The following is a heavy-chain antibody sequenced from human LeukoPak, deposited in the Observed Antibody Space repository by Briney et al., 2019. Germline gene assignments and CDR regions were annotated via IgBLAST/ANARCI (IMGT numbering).Heavy chain of an antibody. J-gene: IGHJ4*02. CDR2: IYYSGST. CDR3: ARDLPGSSWYDPNFDY. D-gene: IGHD6-13*01. CDR1: GGSISSSSYY. Sequence: SETLSLTCTVSGGSISSSSYYWGWIRQPPGKGLEWIGTIYYSGSTYYNPSLKSRVTMSVDTSKNQFSLRLSSATAADTAVYYCARDLPGSSWYDPNFDYWGQGTLVTVSS. V-gene: IGHV4-39*07.